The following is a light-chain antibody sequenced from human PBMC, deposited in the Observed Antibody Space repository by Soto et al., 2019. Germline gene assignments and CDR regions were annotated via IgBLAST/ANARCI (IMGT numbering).Light chain of an antibody. Sequence: DIVMTQSPDSLTVSLGESSTINCKSSQSVLYTSNNRNYFAWYQQKPGQPPKLLIYWASTRESGVPDRFSGSGSGTDFTLTISSLQAEDVAVYYCQQYFSTPLSFGGGTKVDIK. V-gene: IGKV4-1*01. CDR3: QQYFSTPLS. CDR2: WAS. CDR1: QSVLYTSNNRNY. J-gene: IGKJ4*01.